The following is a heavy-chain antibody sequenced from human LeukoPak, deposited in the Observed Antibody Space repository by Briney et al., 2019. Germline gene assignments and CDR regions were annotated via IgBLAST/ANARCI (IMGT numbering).Heavy chain of an antibody. CDR3: AREDIVVVPAAIQGSYYYYGMDV. D-gene: IGHD2-2*01. CDR2: IIPIFGTA. Sequence: GSSVKVSCKASGGTFSSYAISWVRQAPGQGLEWMGGIIPIFGTANYAQKFQGRVTITADESTSTACMELSSLRSEDTAVYYCAREDIVVVPAAIQGSYYYYGMDVWGQGTTVTVSS. V-gene: IGHV1-69*01. J-gene: IGHJ6*02. CDR1: GGTFSSYA.